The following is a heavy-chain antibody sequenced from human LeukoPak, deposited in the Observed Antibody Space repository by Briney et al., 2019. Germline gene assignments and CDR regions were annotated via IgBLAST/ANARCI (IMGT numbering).Heavy chain of an antibody. J-gene: IGHJ4*02. CDR1: GFTFSSYW. V-gene: IGHV3-7*01. Sequence: GGSLRLSCAASGFTFSSYWMSWVRQAPGKGLEWVANIKQDGSEKYYVDSVKGRFTISRDNAKNSLYLQMNSPRAEDTAVYYCARVWVRIAAAGTPDYWGQGTLVTVSS. CDR3: ARVWVRIAAAGTPDY. D-gene: IGHD6-13*01. CDR2: IKQDGSEK.